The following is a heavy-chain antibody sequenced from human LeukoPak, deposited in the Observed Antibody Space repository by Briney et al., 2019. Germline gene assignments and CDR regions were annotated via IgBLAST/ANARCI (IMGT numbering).Heavy chain of an antibody. CDR2: ISYDGSAE. V-gene: IGHV3-30*18. Sequence: AGSLRLSCAASGFTFSNYGMHWVRQAPGKGLEWVAVISYDGSAEYYADSVKGRFAIYRDNSRNTLYLQMNSLRPEDTAVYYCAKELTRGSSWYEDYWGQGTLVTVSS. CDR3: AKELTRGSSWYEDY. D-gene: IGHD6-13*01. J-gene: IGHJ4*02. CDR1: GFTFSNYG.